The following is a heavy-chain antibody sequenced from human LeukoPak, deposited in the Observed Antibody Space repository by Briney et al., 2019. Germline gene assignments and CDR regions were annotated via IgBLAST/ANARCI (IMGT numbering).Heavy chain of an antibody. Sequence: GASVKVSCKASGYTFTGYYMHWVRQAPGQGLEWMGWINPNSGGTNYAEKFQGRVTMTRDTSISTACMELSRLRSDDTAVYYCARQTYGDYYFDYWGQGTLVTVSS. CDR3: ARQTYGDYYFDY. J-gene: IGHJ4*02. V-gene: IGHV1-2*02. D-gene: IGHD4-17*01. CDR1: GYTFTGYY. CDR2: INPNSGGT.